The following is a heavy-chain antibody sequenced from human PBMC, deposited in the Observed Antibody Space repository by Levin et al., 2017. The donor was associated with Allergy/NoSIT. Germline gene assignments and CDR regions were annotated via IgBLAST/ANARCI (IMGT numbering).Heavy chain of an antibody. J-gene: IGHJ6*02. V-gene: IGHV3-30*04. Sequence: GGSLRLSCAASGFTFSSYAMHWVRQAPGKGLEWVAVISYDGSNKYYADSVKGRFTISRDNSKNTLYLQMNSLRAEDTAVYYCAGPDCSSTSCYSYYGMDVWGQGTTVTVSS. CDR2: ISYDGSNK. CDR3: AGPDCSSTSCYSYYGMDV. CDR1: GFTFSSYA. D-gene: IGHD2-2*02.